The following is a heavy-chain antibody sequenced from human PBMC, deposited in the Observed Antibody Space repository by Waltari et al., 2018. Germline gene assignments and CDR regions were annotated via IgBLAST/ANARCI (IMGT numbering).Heavy chain of an antibody. Sequence: QVQLVQSGAEVKKPGASVKVSCKASGYTFTSYDINWVRQATGQGLEWMGWMNPNSGNTGYAQKFQGRVTMTRNTSISTAYMELSSLRSEDTAVYYCARDPTCCGGDCYAFDIWGQGTMVTVSS. CDR2: MNPNSGNT. D-gene: IGHD2-21*02. V-gene: IGHV1-8*02. CDR1: GYTFTSYD. J-gene: IGHJ3*02. CDR3: ARDPTCCGGDCYAFDI.